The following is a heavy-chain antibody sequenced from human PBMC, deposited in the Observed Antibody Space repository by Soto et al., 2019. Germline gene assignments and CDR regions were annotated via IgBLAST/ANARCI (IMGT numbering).Heavy chain of an antibody. CDR3: ASWAAGYCSGGSCYFDY. CDR1: GGSISSGGYY. CDR2: IYYSGST. V-gene: IGHV4-31*03. J-gene: IGHJ4*02. D-gene: IGHD2-15*01. Sequence: QVQLQESGPGLVKPSQTLSLTCTVSGGSISSGGYYWSWIRQHPGKGLEWIGYIYYSGSTYYNPSLKRRVTISVDTSKNHFSLKLSSVSAADTAVYYCASWAAGYCSGGSCYFDYWGQGTLVTVSS.